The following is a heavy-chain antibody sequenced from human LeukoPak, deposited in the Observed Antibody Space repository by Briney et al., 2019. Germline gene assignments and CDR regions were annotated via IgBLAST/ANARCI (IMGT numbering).Heavy chain of an antibody. D-gene: IGHD6-6*01. CDR3: ARLRSSSSDWGYYYYYMDV. CDR2: IYTSGST. V-gene: IGHV4-61*02. Sequence: SQTLSLTCTVSGGSISSGSYYWSWIRQPAGKGLEWIGRIYTSGSTNYNPSLKSRVTISVDTSKNQFSLKLSSVTAADTAVYYCARLRSSSSDWGYYYYYMDVWGKGTTVTVSS. CDR1: GGSISSGSYY. J-gene: IGHJ6*03.